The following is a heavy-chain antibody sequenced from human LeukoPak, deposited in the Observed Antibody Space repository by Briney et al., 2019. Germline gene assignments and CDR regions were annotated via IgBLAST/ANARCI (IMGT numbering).Heavy chain of an antibody. J-gene: IGHJ4*02. V-gene: IGHV3-23*01. D-gene: IGHD2-2*01. Sequence: GGSLRLSCAASGFTFSSYAMSWVQQAPGKGLEWVSAISGSGGSTYYADSVKGRFTISRDNSENTLYLQMNSLRAEDTAVYYCARDYCSRTTCYSAYWGQGTLVTVSS. CDR1: GFTFSSYA. CDR3: ARDYCSRTTCYSAY. CDR2: ISGSGGST.